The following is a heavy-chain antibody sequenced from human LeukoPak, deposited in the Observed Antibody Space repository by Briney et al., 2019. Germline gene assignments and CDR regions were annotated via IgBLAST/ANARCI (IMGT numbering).Heavy chain of an antibody. CDR3: ARDEYDILTGYYAVFDY. J-gene: IGHJ4*02. CDR2: ISSSSSYI. Sequence: PGGSLRLSCAASGFTFSSYSMNWVRQAPGKGLEWVSSISSSSSYIYYADSVKGRFTISRDNAKSSLYLQMNSLGAEDTAVYYCARDEYDILTGYYAVFDYWGQGTLVTVSS. V-gene: IGHV3-21*01. D-gene: IGHD3-9*01. CDR1: GFTFSSYS.